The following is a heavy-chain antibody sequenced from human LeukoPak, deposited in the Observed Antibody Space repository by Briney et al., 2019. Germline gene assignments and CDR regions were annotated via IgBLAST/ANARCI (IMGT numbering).Heavy chain of an antibody. CDR2: ITWNSGSI. CDR3: AKDSSLTWTRYYFDY. Sequence: GRSLRLSCAASGFTFDDYAMHWVRQAPGKGLGWVSGITWNSGSIGYADSVKGRFTISRDNAKNSLYLQMNSLRAEDTALYYCAKDSSLTWTRYYFDYWGQGTLVTVSS. J-gene: IGHJ4*02. CDR1: GFTFDDYA. D-gene: IGHD5-12*01. V-gene: IGHV3-9*01.